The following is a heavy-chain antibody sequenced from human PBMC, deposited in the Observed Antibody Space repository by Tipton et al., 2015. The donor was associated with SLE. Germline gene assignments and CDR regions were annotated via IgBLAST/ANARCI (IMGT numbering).Heavy chain of an antibody. V-gene: IGHV1-18*01. CDR3: ARESVRNPLNYYGMDV. D-gene: IGHD1-14*01. Sequence: QLVQSGAEVRKPGASVKVSCKASGYTFTNYGISWVRQAPGQGLEWMGWISAYNGNTNYAQKLQGRVTMTTDTSTSTAYMELRSLRSDDTAVYYWARESVRNPLNYYGMDVWGQGTTVTVSS. CDR1: GYTFTNYG. CDR2: ISAYNGNT. J-gene: IGHJ6*02.